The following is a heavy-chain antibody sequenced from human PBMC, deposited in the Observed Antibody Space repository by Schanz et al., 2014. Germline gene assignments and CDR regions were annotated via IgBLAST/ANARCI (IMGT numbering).Heavy chain of an antibody. CDR3: AKSRRKQQLRFYYYYAMDV. J-gene: IGHJ6*02. D-gene: IGHD6-13*01. Sequence: VHLVESGGGLVKPGGSLRLSCGASGFTFSDYSMNWVRQAPGKGLEWVAYIRFDESAKYYGDSVEGRFTISRDNSKNTLYLQMNSLRAEDTAVYYCAKSRRKQQLRFYYYYAMDVWGQGTTVTVSS. CDR2: IRFDESAK. V-gene: IGHV3-30*02. CDR1: GFTFSDYS.